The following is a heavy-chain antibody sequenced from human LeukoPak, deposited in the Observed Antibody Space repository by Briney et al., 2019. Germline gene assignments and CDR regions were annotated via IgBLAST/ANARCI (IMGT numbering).Heavy chain of an antibody. J-gene: IGHJ4*02. CDR1: GFTFSSYA. Sequence: RSLRLSCAASGFTFSSYAMHWVRQAPGKGLEWVAVISYDGSNKHYAADVKGRFAISRDNSKNTLYLQMHSLRAEDTAVYYCARRSYYNSGSGYYFDYWGQGTLVTVSS. V-gene: IGHV3-30*09. CDR3: ARRSYYNSGSGYYFDY. D-gene: IGHD3-22*01. CDR2: ISYDGSNK.